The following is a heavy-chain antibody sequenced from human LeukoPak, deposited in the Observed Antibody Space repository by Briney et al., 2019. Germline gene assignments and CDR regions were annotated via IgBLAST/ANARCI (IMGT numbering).Heavy chain of an antibody. Sequence: GASVKVSCKASGGTFSSYAISWVRQAPGQGLEWMGGIIPIFGTANYAQKFQGRVTITTDESTSTAYMELSSLRSEDTAVYYCARVDILTGYYLAPPDYWGQGNLVTVSS. V-gene: IGHV1-69*05. D-gene: IGHD3-9*01. J-gene: IGHJ4*02. CDR2: IIPIFGTA. CDR3: ARVDILTGYYLAPPDY. CDR1: GGTFSSYA.